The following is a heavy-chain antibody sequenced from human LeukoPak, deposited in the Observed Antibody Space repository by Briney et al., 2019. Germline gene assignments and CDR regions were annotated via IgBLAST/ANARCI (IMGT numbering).Heavy chain of an antibody. CDR1: GFTFSSYG. CDR2: IQYDGSNK. D-gene: IGHD3-22*01. CDR3: HVYYYDSSGHPSHWYFDL. Sequence: PGGSLRLSCAASGFTFSSYGMHWVRQAPGKGLDWVAFIQYDGSNKYYADSVKGRFTISRDNSKNTLDLQMNSLRAEDTAVYYCHVYYYDSSGHPSHWYFDLWGRGTLVTVSS. J-gene: IGHJ2*01. V-gene: IGHV3-30*02.